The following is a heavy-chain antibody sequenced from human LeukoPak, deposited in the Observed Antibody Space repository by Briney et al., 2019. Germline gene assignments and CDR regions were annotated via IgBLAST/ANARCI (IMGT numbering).Heavy chain of an antibody. V-gene: IGHV4-61*02. Sequence: SETLSLTCTVSGGSISSGSYYWSWIRQPAGKGLEWIGRIHTSGTTNYNPSLKSRVTMSEDTSKNQFSLKLSSVTAADTAVYYCARYSSGYYMDVWGKGTTVTVSS. J-gene: IGHJ6*03. CDR3: ARYSSGYYMDV. CDR1: GGSISSGSYY. D-gene: IGHD6-6*01. CDR2: IHTSGTT.